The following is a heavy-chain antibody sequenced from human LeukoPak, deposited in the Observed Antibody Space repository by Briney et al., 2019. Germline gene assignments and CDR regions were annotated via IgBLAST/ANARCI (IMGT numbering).Heavy chain of an antibody. Sequence: PGGSLRLSCAASGFTFSSYSMNWVRQAPGKWLQWVSYISTSSSTIYYADSVKGRFTISRDNAKNSLYLQMNSLRAEDTAVYYCAREDYYGSGNWFDPWGQGTLVTVSS. V-gene: IGHV3-48*01. CDR2: ISTSSSTI. CDR3: AREDYYGSGNWFDP. CDR1: GFTFSSYS. D-gene: IGHD3-10*01. J-gene: IGHJ5*02.